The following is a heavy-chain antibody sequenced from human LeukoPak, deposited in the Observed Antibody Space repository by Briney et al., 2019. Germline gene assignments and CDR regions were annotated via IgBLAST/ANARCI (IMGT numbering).Heavy chain of an antibody. CDR1: GFTFSSYA. J-gene: IGHJ4*02. CDR2: ISGSGGST. Sequence: GGSLRLSCAASGFTFSSYAMSWVRQAPGKGLEWVSVISGSGGSTYYADSVKGRFTISRDNSKNTLYVQMNSLGAEDTAIYFCASHSGTYSDNSLDYWGQGTLVTVSS. D-gene: IGHD1-26*01. CDR3: ASHSGTYSDNSLDY. V-gene: IGHV3-23*01.